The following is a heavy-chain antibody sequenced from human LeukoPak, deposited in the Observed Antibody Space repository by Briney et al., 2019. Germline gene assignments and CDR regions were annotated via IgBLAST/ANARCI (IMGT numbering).Heavy chain of an antibody. CDR1: GFKFDVYD. D-gene: IGHD6-19*01. CDR3: AKDRASGWYAPMDY. Sequence: GGSLTLSCAASGFKFDVYDMNWLRQAPGKGLDWVSSISSRAFRTSYAESVKGRLTISRDYSKNRLYLQTNSLTAENTALYYCAKDRASGWYAPMDYWGQGTLVIVSS. V-gene: IGHV3-23*01. J-gene: IGHJ4*02. CDR2: ISSRAFRT.